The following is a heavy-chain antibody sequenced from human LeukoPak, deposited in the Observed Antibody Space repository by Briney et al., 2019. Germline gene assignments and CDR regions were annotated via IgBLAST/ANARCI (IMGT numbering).Heavy chain of an antibody. Sequence: GGSLRLSCAASGFIVNTNYMTWVRQAPGRGLEWVSFIYADGNTYYADSVKGRFTISRDNAKNSLYLQMNSLRAEDMALYYCARERGYSGYDSAATNYYYYYYMDVWGRGTTVTVSS. D-gene: IGHD5-12*01. J-gene: IGHJ6*03. CDR2: IYADGNT. V-gene: IGHV3-53*05. CDR1: GFIVNTNY. CDR3: ARERGYSGYDSAATNYYYYYYMDV.